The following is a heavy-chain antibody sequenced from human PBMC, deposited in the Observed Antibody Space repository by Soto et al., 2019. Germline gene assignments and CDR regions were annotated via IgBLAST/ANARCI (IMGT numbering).Heavy chain of an antibody. J-gene: IGHJ4*02. D-gene: IGHD6-6*01. CDR1: GFTFSSYG. Sequence: QVQLVEFGGGVVQPGRSLRLSCAASGFTFSSYGMHWVRQAPGKGLEWVAVIWYDGSNKYYADSVKGRFTISRDNSKNTLYLQMNSLRAEDTAVYYCARDGSGSIAARRGYFDYWGQGTLVTVSS. CDR3: ARDGSGSIAARRGYFDY. CDR2: IWYDGSNK. V-gene: IGHV3-33*01.